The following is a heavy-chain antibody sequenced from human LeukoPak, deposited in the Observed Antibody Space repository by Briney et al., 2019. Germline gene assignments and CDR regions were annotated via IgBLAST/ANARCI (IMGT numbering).Heavy chain of an antibody. V-gene: IGHV1-2*06. CDR1: GYTFTGYY. D-gene: IGHD2-15*01. CDR3: ARDHGVVVAATQDYYYYYGMDV. Sequence: ASVKVSCKASGYTFTGYYMHWVRQAPGQGLEWMGRINPNSGGTNYAQKFQGRVTMTRDTSISTAYMELSRLRSDDTAVYYCARDHGVVVAATQDYYYYYGMDVWGQGTTVTVSS. CDR2: INPNSGGT. J-gene: IGHJ6*02.